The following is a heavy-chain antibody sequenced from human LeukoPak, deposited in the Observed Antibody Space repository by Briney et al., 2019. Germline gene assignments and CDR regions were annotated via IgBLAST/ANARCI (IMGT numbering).Heavy chain of an antibody. D-gene: IGHD2-2*01. V-gene: IGHV1-69*05. CDR3: ARGGGVPAASPFDY. Sequence: ASVKVSCKASGGTFSSYAISWVRQAPGQGLEWMGGIIPIFGTANYAQKFQGRVTITTDESTSTAYMELSSLRSEDTAVYYCARGGGVPAASPFDYWGQGTLVTVSS. J-gene: IGHJ4*02. CDR1: GGTFSSYA. CDR2: IIPIFGTA.